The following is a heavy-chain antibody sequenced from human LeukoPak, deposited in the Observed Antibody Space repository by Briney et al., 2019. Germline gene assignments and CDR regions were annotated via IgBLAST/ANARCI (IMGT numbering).Heavy chain of an antibody. CDR3: TTGLRNAFDI. J-gene: IGHJ3*02. Sequence: ASVKVSCKASGYTFTGYYMHWVRQAPGKGLERMGGFDPEDGETIYAQKFQGRVTMTDDISTDIAYMDLSSLRSEDTAVYYCTTGLRNAFDIWGQGTMVTVSS. D-gene: IGHD3-16*01. V-gene: IGHV1-24*01. CDR1: GYTFTGYY. CDR2: FDPEDGET.